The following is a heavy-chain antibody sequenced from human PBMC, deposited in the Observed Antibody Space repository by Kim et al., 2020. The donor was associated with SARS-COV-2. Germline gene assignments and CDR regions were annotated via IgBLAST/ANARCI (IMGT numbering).Heavy chain of an antibody. D-gene: IGHD6-13*01. Sequence: SETLSLTCAVSGGSISSSNWWSWVRQPPGKGLEWIGEIYHSGSTNYNPSLKSRVTISVDKSKNQFSLKLSSVTAADTAVYYCARDRVSSSWFGDWFDPWGQGTLVTVSS. J-gene: IGHJ5*02. V-gene: IGHV4-4*02. CDR1: GGSISSSNW. CDR3: ARDRVSSSWFGDWFDP. CDR2: IYHSGST.